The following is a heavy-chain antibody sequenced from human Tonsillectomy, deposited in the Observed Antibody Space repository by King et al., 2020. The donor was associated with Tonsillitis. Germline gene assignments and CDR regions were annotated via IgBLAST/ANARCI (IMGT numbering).Heavy chain of an antibody. CDR3: VRGTGSS. CDR1: GFTFSTTW. J-gene: IGHJ4*02. V-gene: IGHV3-74*03. Sequence: VQLVESGGGLVQPGGSLRLSCAASGFTFSTTWMHWVRQGPGKGLVWVSYINPDGSITPYADSVKGRFTISRDNAKNTLYLQKNSLRAEDTAVYYCVRGTGSSWGQGTLVTVSS. CDR2: INPDGSIT. D-gene: IGHD2-15*01.